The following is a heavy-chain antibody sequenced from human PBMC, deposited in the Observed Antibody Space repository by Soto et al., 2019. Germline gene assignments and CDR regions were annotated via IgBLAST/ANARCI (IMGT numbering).Heavy chain of an antibody. J-gene: IGHJ4*02. Sequence: EVQLVESGGGLVQPGGSLRLSCAASGFTFSTYWMHWVRQTPGKGLVWVSRINGDGSTTNYADSVEGRLTISRDNAKNTLYLQMNSLRDEDTAVYYCARGLSGRYGFDYWGQGTLVTVSS. CDR2: INGDGSTT. D-gene: IGHD6-19*01. CDR3: ARGLSGRYGFDY. V-gene: IGHV3-74*01. CDR1: GFTFSTYW.